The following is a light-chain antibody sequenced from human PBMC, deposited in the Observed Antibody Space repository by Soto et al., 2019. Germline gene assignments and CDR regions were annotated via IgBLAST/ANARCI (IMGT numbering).Light chain of an antibody. Sequence: DIVMTQSPDSLPVSLGERATINCKSSQSVLYSSNNKNYLAWYQQKPGQPPKLLIYWASTRESGVPDRFSASGSGTDFTLTISSLQAEDVAVYYCQQYYSTPPTFGGGTKVEIK. V-gene: IGKV4-1*01. CDR3: QQYYSTPPT. J-gene: IGKJ4*01. CDR1: QSVLYSSNNKNY. CDR2: WAS.